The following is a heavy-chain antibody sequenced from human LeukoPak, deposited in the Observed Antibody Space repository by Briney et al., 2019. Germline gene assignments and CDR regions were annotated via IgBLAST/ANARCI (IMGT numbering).Heavy chain of an antibody. CDR1: GGSFSGYY. Sequence: SETLSLTCAVYGGSFSGYYWSWIRQPPGKGLEWIGYIYYSGSTSNNPSLQSRVTISIDTSKNQISLKLSSVTAADTAVYYCARPLGNGYSYWYFDLWGRGTLVTVSS. J-gene: IGHJ2*01. CDR2: IYYSGST. V-gene: IGHV4-59*01. CDR3: ARPLGNGYSYWYFDL. D-gene: IGHD3-22*01.